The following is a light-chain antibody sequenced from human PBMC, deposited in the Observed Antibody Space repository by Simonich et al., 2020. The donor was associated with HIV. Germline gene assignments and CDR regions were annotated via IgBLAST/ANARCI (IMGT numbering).Light chain of an antibody. CDR1: QSVSSN. Sequence: EIVMTQSPATLSVSPGERATLSCRARQSVSSNLARYQQKPGQAPRLLIYGASTRATGIPARFSGSGSETEFTLTISSLQSEDVAVYYCQQYNNWPPLTFGGGTKVEIK. CDR2: GAS. CDR3: QQYNNWPPLT. J-gene: IGKJ4*01. V-gene: IGKV3-15*01.